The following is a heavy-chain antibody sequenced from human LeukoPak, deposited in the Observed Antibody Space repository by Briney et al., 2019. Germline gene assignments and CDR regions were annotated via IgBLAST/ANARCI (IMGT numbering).Heavy chain of an antibody. CDR1: GYTFTSYG. CDR2: INPNSGGT. CDR3: ATDGSGSYPLYYFDF. J-gene: IGHJ4*02. D-gene: IGHD3-10*01. Sequence: ASVKVSCKASGYTFTSYGISWVRQAPGQGLEWMGWINPNSGGTNYAQKFQGRVTMTRDTSISTAYMELSRLRSDDTAVYYCATDGSGSYPLYYFDFWGQGTLVTVSS. V-gene: IGHV1-2*02.